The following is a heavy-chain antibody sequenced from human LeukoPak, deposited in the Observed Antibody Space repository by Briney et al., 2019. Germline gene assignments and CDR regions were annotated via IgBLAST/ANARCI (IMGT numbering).Heavy chain of an antibody. Sequence: ASVKVSCKASGYTFTSYYMHWVRQAPGQGLEWMGIINPSGGSTSYAQKFQGRVTVTRDTSTSTVYMELSSLRSEDTAVYYCARDYYYDSSGYYSFGDWGQGTLVTVSS. CDR2: INPSGGST. CDR1: GYTFTSYY. J-gene: IGHJ4*02. CDR3: ARDYYYDSSGYYSFGD. V-gene: IGHV1-46*01. D-gene: IGHD3-22*01.